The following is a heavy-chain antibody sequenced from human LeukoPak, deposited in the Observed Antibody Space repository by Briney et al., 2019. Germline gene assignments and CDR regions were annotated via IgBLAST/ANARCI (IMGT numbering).Heavy chain of an antibody. CDR3: ARRRVVTSEYQFDY. CDR2: IYTSGST. CDR1: GGSISSYY. J-gene: IGHJ4*02. D-gene: IGHD2-21*02. V-gene: IGHV4-4*07. Sequence: PSETLSLTCTVSGGSISSYYWSWIRQPAGKGLEWIGRIYTSGSTNCNPSLKSRVTMSVDTSKNQFSLKLSSVTAADTAVYYCARRRVVTSEYQFDYWGQGTLVTVSS.